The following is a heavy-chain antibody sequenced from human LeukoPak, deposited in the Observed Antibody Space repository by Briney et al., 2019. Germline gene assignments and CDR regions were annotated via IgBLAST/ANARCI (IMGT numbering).Heavy chain of an antibody. CDR2: KRYDGSNK. D-gene: IGHD1-26*01. CDR3: AKWEEDY. Sequence: GGPVRLSCGASGFPLSSYGMQGVRRARGKGVEWVAFKRYDGSNKYYPDSVKGRFTISRDNSKNTLYLQMNSLRAEDTAVYYCAKWEEDYWGQGTLVTVSS. J-gene: IGHJ4*02. V-gene: IGHV3-30*02. CDR1: GFPLSSYG.